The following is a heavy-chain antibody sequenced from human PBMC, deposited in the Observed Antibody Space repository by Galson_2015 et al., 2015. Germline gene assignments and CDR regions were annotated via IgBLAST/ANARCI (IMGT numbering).Heavy chain of an antibody. Sequence: SLRLSCAASGFTFSSYWMSWVRQAPGKGLEWVANIKQDGSEKYYVDSVKGRFTISRDNAKNSLYLQMNSLRAEDTAVYYCARERRGPTYYFDYWGQGTLVTVSS. CDR3: ARERRGPTYYFDY. V-gene: IGHV3-7*01. CDR2: IKQDGSEK. J-gene: IGHJ4*02. CDR1: GFTFSSYW.